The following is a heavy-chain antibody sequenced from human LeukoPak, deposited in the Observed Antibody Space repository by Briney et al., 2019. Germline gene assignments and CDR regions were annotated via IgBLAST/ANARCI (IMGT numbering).Heavy chain of an antibody. CDR2: IWYDGSNK. V-gene: IGHV3-33*01. CDR3: ARDEGPYGSGSPSGD. CDR1: GFTFSSYG. Sequence: PGRSLRLSCAASGFTFSSYGMHWVRQAPGKGLEWVAVIWYDGSNKYYADSVKGRFTISRDNSKNTLYLQMNSLRAEDTAVYYCARDEGPYGSGSPSGDWGQGTLVTVSS. J-gene: IGHJ4*02. D-gene: IGHD3-10*01.